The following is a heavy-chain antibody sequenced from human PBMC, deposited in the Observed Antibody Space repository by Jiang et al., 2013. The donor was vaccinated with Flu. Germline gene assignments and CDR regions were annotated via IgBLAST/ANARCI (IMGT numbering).Heavy chain of an antibody. CDR2: INPSGGST. D-gene: IGHD2-8*01. J-gene: IGHJ6*02. V-gene: IGHV1-46*03. Sequence: SGAEVKKPGASVKVSCKASGYTFTSYYMHWVRQAPGQGLEWMGIINPSGGSTSYAQKSQGRVTMTRDTSTSTVYMELSSLRSEDTAVYYCARAPPRYCTNGVCYTGGMDVWGQGTTVTVSS. CDR1: GYTFTSYY. CDR3: ARAPPRYCTNGVCYTGGMDV.